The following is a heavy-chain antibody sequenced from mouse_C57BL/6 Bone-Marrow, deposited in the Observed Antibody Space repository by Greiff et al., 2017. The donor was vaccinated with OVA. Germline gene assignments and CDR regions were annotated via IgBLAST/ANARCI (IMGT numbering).Heavy chain of an antibody. Sequence: QVQLKQSGAELARPGASVKLSCKASGYTFTSYGISWVKQRTGQGLEWIGEIYPRSGNTYYNEKFKGKATLTADKSSSTAYMELRSLTSEDSAVYFCARDYGSSWGYFDYWGQGTTLTVSS. J-gene: IGHJ2*01. D-gene: IGHD1-1*01. CDR3: ARDYGSSWGYFDY. V-gene: IGHV1-81*01. CDR1: GYTFTSYG. CDR2: IYPRSGNT.